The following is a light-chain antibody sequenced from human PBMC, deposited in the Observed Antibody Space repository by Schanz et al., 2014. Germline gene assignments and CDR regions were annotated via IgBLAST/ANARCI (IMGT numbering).Light chain of an antibody. CDR3: QCYDSSLSGWRV. Sequence: QSALTQPASVSGSPGQSITISCTGTSSDVGGYNYVSWYQQHPGKAPKLMIYDVTNRPLGVSNRFSGSKSANTASLTISGLQAEDEGDYYCQCYDSSLSGWRVFGGGTKLTVL. CDR2: DVT. CDR1: SSDVGGYNY. V-gene: IGLV2-14*03. J-gene: IGLJ3*02.